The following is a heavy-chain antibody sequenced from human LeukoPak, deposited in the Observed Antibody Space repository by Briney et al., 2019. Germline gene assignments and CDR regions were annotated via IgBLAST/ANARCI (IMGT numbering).Heavy chain of an antibody. J-gene: IGHJ5*02. CDR1: GFTFSSYA. CDR3: AKVIAVAGTGGWFDP. CDR2: ISGSGGST. Sequence: GGSLRLSCAASGFTFSSYAMSWVRQAPGKGLEWVSAISGSGGSTYYADSVKGRFTISRDNSKNTLYLQMNSLRAEDTAVYYCAKVIAVAGTGGWFDPWGQGTLVTVSS. D-gene: IGHD6-19*01. V-gene: IGHV3-23*01.